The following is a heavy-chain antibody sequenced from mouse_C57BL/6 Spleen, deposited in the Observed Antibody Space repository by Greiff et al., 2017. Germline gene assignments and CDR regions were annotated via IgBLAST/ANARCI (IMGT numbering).Heavy chain of an antibody. D-gene: IGHD1-1*01. Sequence: QVQLKQSGAELVRPGASVKLSCKASGYTFTDYYINWVKQRPGQGLEWIARIYPGSGNTYYNEKFKGKATLTAEKSSSTAYMQLSSLTSEDSAVYFCAREDYYGSSFFWGTGTTVTVSS. J-gene: IGHJ1*03. CDR3: AREDYYGSSFF. CDR1: GYTFTDYY. CDR2: IYPGSGNT. V-gene: IGHV1-76*01.